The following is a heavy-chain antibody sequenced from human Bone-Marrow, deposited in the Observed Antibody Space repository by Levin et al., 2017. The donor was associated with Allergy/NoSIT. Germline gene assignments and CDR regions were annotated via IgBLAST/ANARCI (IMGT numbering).Heavy chain of an antibody. Sequence: GESLKISCAASGFTFNTYSMNWVRQAPGKGLEWVSTISGSGAATYYADSVQGRSSISRDNSENTVFLQMSSLSAEDTAVYYCAKNRQSGYSYGYPFDYWGQGTLVTVSS. D-gene: IGHD5-18*01. V-gene: IGHV3-23*01. CDR2: ISGSGAAT. J-gene: IGHJ4*02. CDR3: AKNRQSGYSYGYPFDY. CDR1: GFTFNTYS.